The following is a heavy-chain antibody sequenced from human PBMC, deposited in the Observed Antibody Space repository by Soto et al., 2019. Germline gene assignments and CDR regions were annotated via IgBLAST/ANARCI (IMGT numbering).Heavy chain of an antibody. J-gene: IGHJ4*01. Sequence: GSLRPSCAASGFTSSNAWMSWVRQAPGKGLAWVGRITSKTDGGTTDYDAPVKGKFTISRDDSKNTLYLQMNSLKTEDTPVYYCTTAPSSYVDYWGHGTLVTVSS. CDR2: ITSKTDGGTT. CDR3: TTAPSSYVDY. D-gene: IGHD3-16*01. CDR1: GFTSSNAW. V-gene: IGHV3-15*01.